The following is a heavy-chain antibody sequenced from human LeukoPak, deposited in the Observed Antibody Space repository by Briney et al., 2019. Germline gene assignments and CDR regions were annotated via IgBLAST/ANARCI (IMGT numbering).Heavy chain of an antibody. D-gene: IGHD2-2*01. J-gene: IGHJ3*02. CDR2: IYTSGST. CDR1: GGSISSGSYY. Sequence: PSQTLSLTCTVSGGSISSGSYYWSWIRQPAGKGLEWIGRIYTSGSTNYNPSLKSRVTISVDTSKIRFFLKLSSVTAADTAVYYCAREVRGAFDIWGQGTMVTVSS. CDR3: AREVRGAFDI. V-gene: IGHV4-61*02.